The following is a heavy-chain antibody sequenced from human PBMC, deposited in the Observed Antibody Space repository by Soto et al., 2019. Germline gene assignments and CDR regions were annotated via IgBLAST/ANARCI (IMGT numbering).Heavy chain of an antibody. D-gene: IGHD2-8*02. CDR2: IYPGDSDT. V-gene: IGHV5-51*01. J-gene: IGHJ4*02. Sequence: GESLKISCKGSGYSFTSYWIGWVRQMPGKGLEWMGIIYPGDSDTRYSPSFQGQVTISADKSISTAYLQWSSLKASDTAMYYCARHPFYAVTPILDFDYWGQGTLVTVSS. CDR1: GYSFTSYW. CDR3: ARHPFYAVTPILDFDY.